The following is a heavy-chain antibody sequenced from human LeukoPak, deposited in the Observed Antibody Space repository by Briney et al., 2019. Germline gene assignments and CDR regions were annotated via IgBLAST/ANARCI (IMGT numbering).Heavy chain of an antibody. CDR1: GYSISSAYY. V-gene: IGHV4-38-2*01. CDR3: AGTLGGVPAASVDWFDP. D-gene: IGHD2-2*01. CDR2: IYHSGTT. J-gene: IGHJ5*02. Sequence: PSETLSLTCAVSGYSISSAYYWGWIRQPPGKGLEWIGSIYHSGTTYYNPSLKSRVTILLDTSKNQFSLKLSSVTAADAAVYYCAGTLGGVPAASVDWFDPWGQGTLVTVSS.